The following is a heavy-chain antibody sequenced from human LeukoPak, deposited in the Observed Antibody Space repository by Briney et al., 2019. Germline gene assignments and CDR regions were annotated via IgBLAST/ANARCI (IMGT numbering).Heavy chain of an antibody. CDR1: GFTFSNYA. CDR2: LSGSGGST. CDR3: AKVGIRISLIVVVFTTADDWYFDL. V-gene: IGHV3-23*01. D-gene: IGHD3-22*01. Sequence: GGSLRLSCAASGFTFSNYAMSCVRQAPGKGLEWVSGLSGSGGSTYYADSAKGRLTISRDNSKNTLYLQMDSRRAEDTAVYYCAKVGIRISLIVVVFTTADDWYFDLWGRGTLVTVSS. J-gene: IGHJ2*01.